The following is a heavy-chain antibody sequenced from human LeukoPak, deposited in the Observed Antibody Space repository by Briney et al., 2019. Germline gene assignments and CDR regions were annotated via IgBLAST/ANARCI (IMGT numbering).Heavy chain of an antibody. CDR2: ISYDGSNK. V-gene: IGHV3-30*18. CDR1: GFTFSSYG. CDR3: AKDWAVSYYYYYYMDV. D-gene: IGHD3-16*01. Sequence: GGSLRLSCAASGFTFSSYGMHWVRQAPGKGLEWVAVISYDGSNKYYADSVKGRFTISRDNSKNTLYLQMNSLRAEDTAVYYCAKDWAVSYYYYYYMDVWGKGTTVTVSS. J-gene: IGHJ6*03.